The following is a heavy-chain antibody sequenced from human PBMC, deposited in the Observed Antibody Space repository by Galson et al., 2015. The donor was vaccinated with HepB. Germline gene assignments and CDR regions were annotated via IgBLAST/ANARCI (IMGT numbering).Heavy chain of an antibody. CDR3: AKAPMRAVAGRWFDP. CDR1: GFTFDDYA. D-gene: IGHD6-19*01. J-gene: IGHJ5*02. Sequence: SLRLSCAASGFTFDDYAMHWVRQAPGKGLEWVSGISWNSGSIGYADSVKGRFTISRDNAKNSLYLQMNSLRAEDTALYYCAKAPMRAVAGRWFDPWGQGTLVTVSS. CDR2: ISWNSGSI. V-gene: IGHV3-9*01.